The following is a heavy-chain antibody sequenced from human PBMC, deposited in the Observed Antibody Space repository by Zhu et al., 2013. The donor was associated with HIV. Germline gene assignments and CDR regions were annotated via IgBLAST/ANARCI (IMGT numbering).Heavy chain of an antibody. D-gene: IGHD3-16*01. V-gene: IGHV4-61*01. Sequence: QVQLQESGPGLVKPSETLSLTCTVSGGSVSSGSYYWSWIRQPPGKGLEWIGYIYYSGSTNYNPSLKSRVTISVDTSKNQFSLKLSSVTAADTAVYYCARAVKERYDYVWDNNPPPDWFDPWAREPWSPSPQ. J-gene: IGHJ5*02. CDR2: IYYSGST. CDR1: GGSVSSGSYY. CDR3: ARAVKERYDYVWDNNPPPDWFDP.